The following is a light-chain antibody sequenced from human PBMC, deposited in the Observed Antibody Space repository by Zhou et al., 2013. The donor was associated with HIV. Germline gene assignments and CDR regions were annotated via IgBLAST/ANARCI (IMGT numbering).Light chain of an antibody. V-gene: IGKV1D-12*01. CDR2: GAS. CDR1: QGISKW. J-gene: IGKJ3*01. CDR3: QQSYSLPRFT. Sequence: DIQMTQSPSSVSASVGDRITITCRASQGISKWLAWYQQKPGKAPKLLIYGASSLQSGVPSRFSGSGFGTDFTLTINRLHPEDFATYYCQQSYSLPRFTFGPGTKVDIK.